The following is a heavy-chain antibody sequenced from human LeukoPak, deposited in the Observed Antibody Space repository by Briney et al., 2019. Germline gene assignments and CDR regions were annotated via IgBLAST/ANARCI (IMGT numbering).Heavy chain of an antibody. V-gene: IGHV3-48*03. D-gene: IGHD6-19*01. CDR2: ISSSGSSI. Sequence: PGGSLRLSCAASGFTFSSYEMNWVRQAPGKGLEWVSYISSSGSSIYYADSVEGRFTISRDNAKNSLYLQMNSLRDEDTAVYYCARGGSSAWYDHFDYWGQGTLVTVSS. J-gene: IGHJ4*02. CDR1: GFTFSSYE. CDR3: ARGGSSAWYDHFDY.